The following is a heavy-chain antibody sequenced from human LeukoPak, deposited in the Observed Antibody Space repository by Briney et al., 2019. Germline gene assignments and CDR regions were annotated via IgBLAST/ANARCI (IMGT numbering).Heavy chain of an antibody. Sequence: GGSLRLSCAASGFTFRRHWMSWVRQAPGKGLEWVANMRDDGSEEFYVNSVKGRFTISRDNAKNSLYLQMDSLRAEDTPVYYCARDLWLGERGLFFFEYWGQGALVTVAS. CDR3: ARDLWLGERGLFFFEY. D-gene: IGHD3-22*01. CDR1: GFTFRRHW. CDR2: MRDDGSEE. V-gene: IGHV3-7*01. J-gene: IGHJ4*02.